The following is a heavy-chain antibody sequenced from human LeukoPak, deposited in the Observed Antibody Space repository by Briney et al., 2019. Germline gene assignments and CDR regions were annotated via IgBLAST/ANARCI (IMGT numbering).Heavy chain of an antibody. J-gene: IGHJ4*02. D-gene: IGHD6-19*01. CDR3: AKNKQWLLLDY. Sequence: PGGPLRLSCALSGFTFNIHLMIGVPHATERGGEGVEHLKEAGSEKHYVDSVKGRLTLSRDNANNSVYLQMNSLRVEDTAVYYCAKNKQWLLLDYWGQGTRVTVSS. CDR1: GFTFNIHL. V-gene: IGHV3-7*03. CDR2: LKEAGSEK.